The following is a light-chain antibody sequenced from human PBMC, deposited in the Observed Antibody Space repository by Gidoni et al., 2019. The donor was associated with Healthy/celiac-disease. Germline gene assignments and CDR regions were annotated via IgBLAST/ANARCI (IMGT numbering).Light chain of an antibody. CDR1: ALPKQY. J-gene: IGLJ1*01. V-gene: IGLV3-25*03. CDR3: QSADSSGTFSYV. Sequence: SYELTQPPSVSVSPGQTARITCSGDALPKQYAYWYQQKPGQAPVLVIYIDSERPSGIPERFSGSSSGTTVTLTISGVQAEDEADYYCQSADSSGTFSYVFGTGTKVTVL. CDR2: IDS.